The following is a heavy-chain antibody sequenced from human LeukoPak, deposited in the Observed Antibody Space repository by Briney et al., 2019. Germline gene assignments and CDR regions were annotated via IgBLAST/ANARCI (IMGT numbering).Heavy chain of an antibody. CDR2: IRTSAASAYNT. CDR1: GFTFTDYP. V-gene: IGHV3-48*02. Sequence: PGGSLRLSCAASGFTFTDYPMNWVRQAPGRGLEWAANIRTSAASAYNTNYADSVQGRVIISRDDAKKTLYLHMNGLRDDDTAVYYCARDQRFAFDYWGQGILVTVSS. D-gene: IGHD3-16*01. J-gene: IGHJ4*02. CDR3: ARDQRFAFDY.